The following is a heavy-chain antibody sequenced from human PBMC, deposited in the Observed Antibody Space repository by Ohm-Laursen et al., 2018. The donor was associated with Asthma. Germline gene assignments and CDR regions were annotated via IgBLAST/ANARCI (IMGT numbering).Heavy chain of an antibody. CDR3: ARCRDTAMVNDPFRPSPFFDY. D-gene: IGHD5-18*01. CDR1: GGSISSGGYY. Sequence: SQTLSLTCTVSGGSISSGGYYWSWIRQHPGKGLEWIGYIYYSGSTYYNPSLKSRVTISVDTSKNQFSLKLSSVTAADTAVYYCARCRDTAMVNDPFRPSPFFDYWGQGTLVTVSS. V-gene: IGHV4-31*03. J-gene: IGHJ4*02. CDR2: IYYSGST.